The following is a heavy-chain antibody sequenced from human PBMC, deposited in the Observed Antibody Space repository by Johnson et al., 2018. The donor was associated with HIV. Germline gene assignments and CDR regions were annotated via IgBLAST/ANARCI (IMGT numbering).Heavy chain of an antibody. CDR2: IRSNGGGT. D-gene: IGHD3-16*02. CDR3: AKVSRYDAFDI. V-gene: IGHV3-64*01. CDR1: GFSVSISY. Sequence: SGFSVSISYMSWVRQAPGKGLEYVSAIRSNGGGTYYAHSVKDTFAISRDNSKNTLFLQVGSLRTEDMAVYYCAKVSRYDAFDIWGQGTMVTVSS. J-gene: IGHJ3*02.